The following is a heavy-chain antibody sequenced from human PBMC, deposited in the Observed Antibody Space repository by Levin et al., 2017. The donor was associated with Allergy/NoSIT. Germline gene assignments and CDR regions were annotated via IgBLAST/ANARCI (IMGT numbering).Heavy chain of an antibody. Sequence: TLSLTCTFSGFSLSTSGVGVGWIRQPPGKALEWLALIYWDDDKRYSPSLKSRLTITKDTSKNQVVLTMTNMDPVDTATYYCAHSLGPYDILTGYYRLGAFDIWGQGTMVTVSS. CDR1: GFSLSTSGVG. CDR3: AHSLGPYDILTGYYRLGAFDI. CDR2: IYWDDDK. D-gene: IGHD3-9*01. V-gene: IGHV2-5*02. J-gene: IGHJ3*02.